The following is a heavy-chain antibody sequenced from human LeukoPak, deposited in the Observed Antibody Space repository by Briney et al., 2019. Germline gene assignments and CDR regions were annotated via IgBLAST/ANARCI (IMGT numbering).Heavy chain of an antibody. CDR1: GGSFSGYY. D-gene: IGHD3-9*01. CDR2: INHSGST. Sequence: PSETLSLTCAVYGGSFSGYYWSWIRQPPGKGLEWIGEINHSGSTNYNPSLKSRVTISVDTSKNQFSLKLSSVTAADTAVYYCARGKYFDWSRSYYYYYYMDVWGKGTTVTISS. V-gene: IGHV4-34*01. CDR3: ARGKYFDWSRSYYYYYYMDV. J-gene: IGHJ6*03.